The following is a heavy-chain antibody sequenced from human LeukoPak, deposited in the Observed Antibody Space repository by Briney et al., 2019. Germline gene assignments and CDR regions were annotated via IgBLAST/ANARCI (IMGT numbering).Heavy chain of an antibody. J-gene: IGHJ6*02. CDR3: ARALRTSPYYYYGVDV. CDR2: ISAYNGNT. D-gene: IGHD2-2*01. V-gene: IGHV1-18*01. CDR1: GYTFTSYG. Sequence: ASVKVSCKASGYTFTSYGISWVRQAPGQGLEWMGWISAYNGNTNYAQKLQGRVTMTTDTSTSTAYMELRSLRSDDTAVYYCARALRTSPYYYYGVDVWGQGTTVTVSS.